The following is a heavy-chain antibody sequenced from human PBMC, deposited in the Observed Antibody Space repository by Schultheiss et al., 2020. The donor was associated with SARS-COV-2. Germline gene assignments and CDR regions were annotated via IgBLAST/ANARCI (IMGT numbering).Heavy chain of an antibody. CDR3: ARSGLGASFDY. CDR2: INHSGST. J-gene: IGHJ4*02. D-gene: IGHD5-12*01. Sequence: SETLSLTCAVYGGSFSGYYWSWIRQPPGKGLEWIGEINHSGSTNYNPSLKSRVTISLDTSKNHFSLKLSSVTAADTAVYYCARSGLGASFDYWGQGTLVTVSS. V-gene: IGHV4-34*09. CDR1: GGSFSGYY.